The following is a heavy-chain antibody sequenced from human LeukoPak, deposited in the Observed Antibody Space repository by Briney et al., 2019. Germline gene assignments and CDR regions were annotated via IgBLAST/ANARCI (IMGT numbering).Heavy chain of an antibody. V-gene: IGHV3-30*03. CDR2: ILYDGSNQ. CDR3: ASLRQGSGTYYIDY. CDR1: GFTFRNYG. Sequence: GGSLRLSCAASGFTFRNYGMHWVRQAPGTGLDWVALILYDGSNQYYSDSVKGRFTISRANAKQTLYLQMYSLRAEDTAVYYCASLRQGSGTYYIDYRGQGTLVTVSS. J-gene: IGHJ4*02. D-gene: IGHD3-10*01.